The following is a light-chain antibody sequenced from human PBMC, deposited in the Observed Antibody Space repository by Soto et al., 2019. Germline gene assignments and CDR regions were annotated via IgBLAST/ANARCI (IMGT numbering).Light chain of an antibody. J-gene: IGKJ4*01. CDR1: QSISSR. V-gene: IGKV1-5*03. Sequence: DIQMTQSPSNLSASIGDRVTITCRASQSISSRLAWYQQKPGKAPKLLIHEASSLESGVPSRFSGSGSETEFTLTISSLQPDDFATYYCQQYNSYPLTFGGGTKVEIK. CDR3: QQYNSYPLT. CDR2: EAS.